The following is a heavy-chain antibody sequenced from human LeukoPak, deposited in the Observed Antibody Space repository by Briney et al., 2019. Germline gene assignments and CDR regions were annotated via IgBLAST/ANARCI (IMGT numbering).Heavy chain of an antibody. CDR1: GGSFSGYY. CDR2: INHSGST. D-gene: IGHD2-15*01. CDR3: ARRWYLYYFDY. V-gene: IGHV4-34*01. J-gene: IGHJ4*02. Sequence: SETLSLTCAVYGGSFSGYYWSWIRQPPGKGLEWIGEINHSGSTNYNPSLKSRVTISVDTSKNQFSLKLSSVTAADTAVYYCARRWYLYYFDYWGQGTLVTVSS.